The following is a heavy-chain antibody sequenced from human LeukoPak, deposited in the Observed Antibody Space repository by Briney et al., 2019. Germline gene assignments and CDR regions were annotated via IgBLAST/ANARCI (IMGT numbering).Heavy chain of an antibody. V-gene: IGHV4-34*01. J-gene: IGHJ4*02. CDR3: ASGQFQRDH. CDR2: INHSGRT. Sequence: PSETLSLTCAVSGGSFSGYYWNCVRQPPGKGPEWIGEINHSGRTKYNTSLKSRVAILVDTSKNQISLILSSGTAAATAVYYCASGQFQRDHWGQGTPVTVSS. D-gene: IGHD5-24*01. CDR1: GGSFSGYY.